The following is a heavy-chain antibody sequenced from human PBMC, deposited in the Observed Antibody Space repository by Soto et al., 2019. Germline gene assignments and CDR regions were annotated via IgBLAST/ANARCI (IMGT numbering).Heavy chain of an antibody. J-gene: IGHJ4*02. D-gene: IGHD5-18*01. V-gene: IGHV3-21*01. CDR2: ISSSSSYI. Sequence: EVPLVESGGGLVKPGGSLRLSCAASGFTFSSYSMNWVRQAPGKGLEWVSSISSSSSYIYYADSVKGRFTISRDNAKNSLYLQMNSLRAEDTAVYYCARDGYSYGPLDYWGQGTLVTVSS. CDR3: ARDGYSYGPLDY. CDR1: GFTFSSYS.